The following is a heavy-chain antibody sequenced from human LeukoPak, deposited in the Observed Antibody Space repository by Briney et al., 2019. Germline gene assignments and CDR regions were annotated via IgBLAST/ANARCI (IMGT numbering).Heavy chain of an antibody. CDR1: GFIFSTYG. CDR3: AKDYLRYSSPSVDY. CDR2: ISYDGSKK. D-gene: IGHD6-6*01. J-gene: IGHJ4*02. Sequence: GGSLRLSCAASGFIFSTYGMHWVRQAPGKGLEWLAVISYDGSKKYYADSVKGRFTISRDNSKNTLYVEMNSLGAEDTAVYYCAKDYLRYSSPSVDYWGQGTLVTVSS. V-gene: IGHV3-30*18.